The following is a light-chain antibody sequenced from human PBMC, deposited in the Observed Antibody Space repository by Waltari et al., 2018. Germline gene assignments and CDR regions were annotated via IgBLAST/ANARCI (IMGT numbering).Light chain of an antibody. CDR2: EDS. CDR1: HSHLGNNY. J-gene: IGLJ7*01. Sequence: SVLTQPPSVSAAPGQRVTISCSGCHSHLGNNYVPCYRQFPGTAPNLLIYEDSERPSGVPGRFSGSKSGTSATLDITGLQAGDEADYYCGTWDSSLSGAVFGGGTHLTVL. V-gene: IGLV1-51*02. CDR3: GTWDSSLSGAV.